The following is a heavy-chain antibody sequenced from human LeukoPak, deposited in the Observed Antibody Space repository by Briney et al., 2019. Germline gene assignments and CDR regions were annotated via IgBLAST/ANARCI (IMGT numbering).Heavy chain of an antibody. D-gene: IGHD6-19*01. Sequence: SETLSLTCTVSGDSISSGGYYWSWIRQPPGKGLEWIGYIDHSGSTHHNPSLKSRVTISVDTSKNQFSLKLSSVTAADTAVYYCARPIAVAGTGFDYWGQGTLVTVSS. CDR2: IDHSGST. J-gene: IGHJ4*02. CDR3: ARPIAVAGTGFDY. CDR1: GDSISSGGYY. V-gene: IGHV4-30-2*01.